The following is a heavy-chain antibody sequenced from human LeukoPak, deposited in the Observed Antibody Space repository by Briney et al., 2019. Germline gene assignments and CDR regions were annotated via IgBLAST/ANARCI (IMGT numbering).Heavy chain of an antibody. J-gene: IGHJ3*02. D-gene: IGHD5-12*01. CDR3: ARDRYSGYDGFGAFDI. CDR2: ISYDGSNK. CDR1: GFTFSSYA. V-gene: IGHV3-30-3*01. Sequence: GGSLRLSCAASGFTFSSYAMHWVRQAPGKGLEWVAVISYDGSNKYYADSVKGRFTISRDNSKNTLYLQMNSLRAEDTAVYYCARDRYSGYDGFGAFDIWGQGTMVTVSS.